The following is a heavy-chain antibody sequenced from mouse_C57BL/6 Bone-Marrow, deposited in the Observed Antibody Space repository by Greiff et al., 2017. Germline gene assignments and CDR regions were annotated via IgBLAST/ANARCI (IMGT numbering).Heavy chain of an antibody. D-gene: IGHD1-1*01. Sequence: QVQLKQSGAELARPGASVKLSCKASGYTFTSYGISWVKQRTGQGLEWIGEIYPRSGNTYYNEKFKGKATLTADKSSSTAYMELRSLTSEDSAVYFCARSSITTVAYWYFDVWGTGTTVTVSS. CDR3: ARSSITTVAYWYFDV. V-gene: IGHV1-81*01. CDR1: GYTFTSYG. CDR2: IYPRSGNT. J-gene: IGHJ1*03.